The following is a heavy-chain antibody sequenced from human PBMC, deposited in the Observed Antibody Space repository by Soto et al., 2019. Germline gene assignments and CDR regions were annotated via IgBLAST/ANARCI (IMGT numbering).Heavy chain of an antibody. D-gene: IGHD3-10*01. CDR1: GYSFTSTG. CDR3: ARDLDGSGSYYTDY. Sequence: QVHLVQSGAEVKKPGASVKVSCKASGYSFTSTGIARVRQAPGQGPEWMGWISAFNGKTKHAQKFQGRVTMTTDTSTTTAYMELRSLTSDDTAVYYCARDLDGSGSYYTDYWGQGTLVTVAS. V-gene: IGHV1-18*01. J-gene: IGHJ4*02. CDR2: ISAFNGKT.